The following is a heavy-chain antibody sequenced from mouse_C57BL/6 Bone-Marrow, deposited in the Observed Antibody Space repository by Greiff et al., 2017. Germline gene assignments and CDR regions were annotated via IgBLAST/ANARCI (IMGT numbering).Heavy chain of an antibody. CDR3: ARTEGYDGYYFEA. D-gene: IGHD2-3*01. CDR1: GFPFSDYG. V-gene: IGHV5-15*01. Sequence: EVQLVESGGGLVQPGGSLKLSCAASGFPFSDYGMAWCRQAPRKGPEWVAFISNLAYSIYYADTVTGRFPFPRENAKNTLYLERSSLRSEDTAMYYGARTEGYDGYYFEAWGKGTTLTVSS. J-gene: IGHJ2*01. CDR2: ISNLAYSI.